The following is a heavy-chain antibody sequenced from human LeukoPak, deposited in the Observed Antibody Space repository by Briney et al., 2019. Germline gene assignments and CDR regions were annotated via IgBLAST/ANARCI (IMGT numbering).Heavy chain of an antibody. J-gene: IGHJ4*02. V-gene: IGHV4-39*01. CDR1: GGSISSSSYY. CDR3: ARGHGDYFLTPFDY. D-gene: IGHD2/OR15-2a*01. Sequence: SGTLSLTCTVSGGSISSSSYYWGWIRQPPGKGLEWIGSIYYSGSTYYNPSLKSRVTISVDTSKNQFSLKLSSVTAADTAVYYCARGHGDYFLTPFDYWGQGTLVTVSS. CDR2: IYYSGST.